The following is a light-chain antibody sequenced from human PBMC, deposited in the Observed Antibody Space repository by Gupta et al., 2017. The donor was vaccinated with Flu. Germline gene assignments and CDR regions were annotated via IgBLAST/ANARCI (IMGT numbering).Light chain of an antibody. V-gene: IGLV1-44*01. CDR2: SDN. CDR1: SSNIGRST. Sequence: RVTISCSGSSSNIGRSTVNWYQQLPGTAPKVLIYSDNQRPSGVPDRFSGSKSGTSASLTISGLQSEDEADYYCAAWDDSLSVVVFGGGTKLTVL. J-gene: IGLJ2*01. CDR3: AAWDDSLSVVV.